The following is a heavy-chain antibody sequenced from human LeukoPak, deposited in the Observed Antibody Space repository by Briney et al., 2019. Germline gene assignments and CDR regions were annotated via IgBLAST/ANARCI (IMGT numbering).Heavy chain of an antibody. Sequence: SETLSLTCTVSGGSISGYYWSWIRQPPGKGLAWIGYIYYSGNTNYNPSLKSRVTISVDTSKNQFSLKLSSVTAADTAVYYCAKFTHYHGMDVWGKGTTVTVSS. CDR3: AKFTHYHGMDV. V-gene: IGHV4-59*01. CDR1: GGSISGYY. J-gene: IGHJ6*04. CDR2: IYYSGNT.